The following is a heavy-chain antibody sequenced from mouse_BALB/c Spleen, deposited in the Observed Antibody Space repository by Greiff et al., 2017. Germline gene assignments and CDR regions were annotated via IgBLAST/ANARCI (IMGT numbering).Heavy chain of an antibody. CDR1: GYTFTSYW. V-gene: IGHV1-7*01. Sequence: VQLQQSGAELAKPGASVKMSCKASGYTFTSYWMHWVKQRPGQGLEWIGYINPSTGYTEYNQKFKDKATLTADKSSSTAYMQLSSLTSEDSAVYYCARSGLRLLRYFDYWGQGTTLTVSS. J-gene: IGHJ2*01. CDR3: ARSGLRLLRYFDY. CDR2: INPSTGYT. D-gene: IGHD1-2*01.